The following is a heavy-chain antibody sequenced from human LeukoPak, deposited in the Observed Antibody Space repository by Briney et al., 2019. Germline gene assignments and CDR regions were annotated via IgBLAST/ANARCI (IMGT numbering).Heavy chain of an antibody. CDR2: IYYSGST. J-gene: IGHJ4*02. V-gene: IGHV4-39*07. CDR3: ARYSGYDEATFDY. CDR1: GGSISSTTYF. D-gene: IGHD5-12*01. Sequence: NPSETLSLTCTVSGGSISSTTYFWGWIRQPPGKGLEWIGSIYYSGSTNYNPSLKSRVTMSVDTSKNQFSLKLSSVTAADTAVYYCARYSGYDEATFDYWGQGTLVTVSS.